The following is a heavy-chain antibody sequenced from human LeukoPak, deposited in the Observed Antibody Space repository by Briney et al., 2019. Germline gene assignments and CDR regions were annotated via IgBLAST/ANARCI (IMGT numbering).Heavy chain of an antibody. D-gene: IGHD1-7*01. J-gene: IGHJ4*02. CDR2: SKNQANSYTT. CDR1: RFTFSDHY. Sequence: GASLRLSSAAPRFTFSDHYMDCGPQAPGKGLNWVGRSKNQANSYTTEYAASVKGRFTISRDDSKNSLYLQMNSLKTEDTDVYYCVRAGLRTTPLYFDYWGRGTLVTVSS. CDR3: VRAGLRTTPLYFDY. V-gene: IGHV3-72*01.